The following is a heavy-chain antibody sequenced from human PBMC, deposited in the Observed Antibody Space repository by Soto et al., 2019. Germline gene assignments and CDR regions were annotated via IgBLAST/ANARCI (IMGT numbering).Heavy chain of an antibody. J-gene: IGHJ4*02. CDR3: AKIESRFYYDSSGYYPFDY. CDR2: LSGSGVST. D-gene: IGHD3-22*01. CDR1: GFTFSNAW. Sequence: GGSLRLSCAASGFTFSNAWMTWVRQAPGKGLEWVSALSGSGVSTYYADSVTGRFTISRDNSKNTVYLQMNSLRTEDTAVYYCAKIESRFYYDSSGYYPFDYWGQGTLVTVSS. V-gene: IGHV3-23*01.